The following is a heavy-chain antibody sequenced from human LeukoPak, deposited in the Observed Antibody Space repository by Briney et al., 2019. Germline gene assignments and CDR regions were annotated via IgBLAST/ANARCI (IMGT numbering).Heavy chain of an antibody. Sequence: GGSLRLSCVASGFTFSSYWMHWVRQTPGQGLMWVARIQSDGSTIYADSVQSRFTISRDNSKNTLYLQMNSLRTEDTALYYCARTPQKYCGSTSCFNWFDSWGQGTLVTVSS. D-gene: IGHD2-2*01. CDR2: IQSDGST. J-gene: IGHJ5*01. CDR3: ARTPQKYCGSTSCFNWFDS. V-gene: IGHV3-74*01. CDR1: GFTFSSYW.